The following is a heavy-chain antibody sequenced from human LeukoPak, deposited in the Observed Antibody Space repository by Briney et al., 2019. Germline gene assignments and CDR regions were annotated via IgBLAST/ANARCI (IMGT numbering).Heavy chain of an antibody. D-gene: IGHD3-16*01. CDR3: ARDEELGFDY. J-gene: IGHJ4*02. CDR1: GFTFSSYS. CDR2: VSSSSSYT. Sequence: GGSLRLSCAASGFTFSSYSMNWVRQAPGKGLEWVSSVSSSSSYTYYADSVKGRFTISRDNAKNSLYLQMNSLRAEDTAVYYCARDEELGFDYWGQGTLVTVSS. V-gene: IGHV3-21*01.